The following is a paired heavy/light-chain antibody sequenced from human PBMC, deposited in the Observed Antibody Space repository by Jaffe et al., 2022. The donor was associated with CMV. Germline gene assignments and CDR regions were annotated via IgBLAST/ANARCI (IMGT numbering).Heavy chain of an antibody. CDR1: GFTFSNAW. Sequence: EVQLVESGGGLIKPGGSLRLSCAASGFTFSNAWMSWVRQAPGKGLEWVGRIKSKTDGGTTDYAAPVKGRFTISRDDSKNTLSLQMNSLKTEDTAVYYCTTLPPPGYSYGYDLDYWGQGTLVTVSS. J-gene: IGHJ4*02. V-gene: IGHV3-15*01. D-gene: IGHD5-18*01. CDR3: TTLPPPGYSYGYDLDY. CDR2: IKSKTDGGTT.
Light chain of an antibody. CDR3: HVWDSSSDHEV. CDR2: YDS. CDR1: NIGSKS. J-gene: IGLJ2*01. Sequence: SYVLTQPPSVSVAPGKTARITCGGNNIGSKSVHWYQQKPGQAPVLVIYYDSDRPSGIPERFSGSNSGNTATLTISRVEAGDEADYYCHVWDSSSDHEVFGGGTKLTVL. V-gene: IGLV3-21*04.